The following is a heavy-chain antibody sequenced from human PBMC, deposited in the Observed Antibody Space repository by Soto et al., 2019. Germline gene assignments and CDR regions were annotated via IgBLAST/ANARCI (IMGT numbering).Heavy chain of an antibody. CDR3: ARDRRVVAVPAAIEYYYYYYGMEV. CDR2: IYYSGST. CDR1: GGSISSGDYY. Sequence: SETLSLTCTVSGGSISSGDYYWSWIRQPPGKGLEWIGYIYYSGSTYYNPSLKSRVTISVDTSKNQFSLKLSSVTAADTAVYYCARDRRVVAVPAAIEYYYYYYGMEVWGKGNTVTVSS. D-gene: IGHD2-2*02. J-gene: IGHJ6*04. V-gene: IGHV4-30-4*01.